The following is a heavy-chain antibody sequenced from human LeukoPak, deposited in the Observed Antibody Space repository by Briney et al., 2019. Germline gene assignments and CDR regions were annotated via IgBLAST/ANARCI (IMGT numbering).Heavy chain of an antibody. Sequence: SETLSLTCTDSGGSITSYYWSWIRQPPGKGLEWIGYIYYSGSTNYNLSLKSRVTISVDTSKNQFSLKLSSVTAADTAVYYCASNYYDSSGYYLEYFQHWGQGTLVTVSS. D-gene: IGHD3-22*01. J-gene: IGHJ1*01. CDR3: ASNYYDSSGYYLEYFQH. CDR2: IYYSGST. V-gene: IGHV4-59*01. CDR1: GGSITSYY.